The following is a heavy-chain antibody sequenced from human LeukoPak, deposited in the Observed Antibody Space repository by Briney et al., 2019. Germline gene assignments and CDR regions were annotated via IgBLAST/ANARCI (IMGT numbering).Heavy chain of an antibody. D-gene: IGHD6-13*01. CDR2: ISSSSSYI. CDR1: GFTFSSYS. CDR3: ARAETGYSSSSGYFQH. J-gene: IGHJ1*01. Sequence: PGGSLRLSCAASGFTFSSYSMNWVRQAPGKGLEWVSSISSSSSYIYYADSVKGRFTISRDNAKNSLYLQMNSLRAEDTAVYYCARAETGYSSSSGYFQHWGQGTLVTVSS. V-gene: IGHV3-21*01.